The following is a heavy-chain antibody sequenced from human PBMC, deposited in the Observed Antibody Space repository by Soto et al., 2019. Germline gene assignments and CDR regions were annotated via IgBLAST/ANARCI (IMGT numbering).Heavy chain of an antibody. V-gene: IGHV4-31*03. CDR3: ARHEAVVLYHFDY. J-gene: IGHJ4*02. CDR1: GGSISSGGYY. CDR2: VYYSGST. D-gene: IGHD2-15*01. Sequence: SETLSLTCTVSGGSISSGGYYWSWIRQHPGKGLEWIGCVYYSGSTYYNPSLKSRLTISVDTSKNQFSLKLSSVTAADTAVYYCARHEAVVLYHFDYWGLGTLVTVSS.